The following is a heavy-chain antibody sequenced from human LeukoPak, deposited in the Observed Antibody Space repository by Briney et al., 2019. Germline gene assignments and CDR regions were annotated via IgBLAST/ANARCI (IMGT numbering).Heavy chain of an antibody. CDR2: ISGYNGKT. CDR3: ARDDYGDYVSYFQH. J-gene: IGHJ1*01. Sequence: GASVKVSCKASGYTFTGYGISWVRQAPGQGPEWMGWISGYNGKTNYAQKSQVRVTMTTDTSTSTAYMELRSLRSDDTAVYYCARDDYGDYVSYFQHWGQGTLVIVSS. CDR1: GYTFTGYG. V-gene: IGHV1-18*01. D-gene: IGHD4-17*01.